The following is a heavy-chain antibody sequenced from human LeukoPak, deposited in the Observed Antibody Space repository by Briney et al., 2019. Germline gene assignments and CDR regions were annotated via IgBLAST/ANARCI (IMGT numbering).Heavy chain of an antibody. V-gene: IGHV1-24*01. CDR3: ATARPSLGYYYGMDV. CDR1: GYTLTELS. J-gene: IGHJ6*02. Sequence: ASVKFSCKVSGYTLTELSMHWVRQAPGKGLEWIGGFDPEDGETIYAQKFQGRVTMTEDTSTDTAYMELSSLRSEDTAVYYCATARPSLGYYYGMDVWGQGTTVTVSS. D-gene: IGHD7-27*01. CDR2: FDPEDGET.